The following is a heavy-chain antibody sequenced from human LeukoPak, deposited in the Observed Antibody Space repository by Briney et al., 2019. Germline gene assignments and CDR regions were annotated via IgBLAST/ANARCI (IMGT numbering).Heavy chain of an antibody. V-gene: IGHV4-59*08. D-gene: IGHD3/OR15-3a*01. Sequence: PSETLSLTCAVYGGSFSGYYWSWIRQSPGKGLEWIAYGHYSGTTNYNPSLKSRVTISVDTSKNQFSLKLTSVSAADTAMYYCARHGTGTGYPLDYWGLGTLVTVSS. CDR2: GHYSGTT. J-gene: IGHJ4*02. CDR3: ARHGTGTGYPLDY. CDR1: GGSFSGYY.